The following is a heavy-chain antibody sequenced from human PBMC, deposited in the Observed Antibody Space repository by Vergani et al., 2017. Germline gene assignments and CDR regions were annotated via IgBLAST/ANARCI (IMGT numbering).Heavy chain of an antibody. V-gene: IGHV3-21*04. CDR3: AKDKPKYSYGNGFDY. J-gene: IGHJ4*02. CDR1: GFTFSSYS. D-gene: IGHD5-18*01. CDR2: ISSSSNYI. Sequence: EVQLVESGGGLVKPGGSLRLSCAASGFTFSSYSMNWVRQAPGKGLEWVSSISSSSNYIYYADSVKGRFTISRDNSKNTLYLQMNSLRAEDTAVYYCAKDKPKYSYGNGFDYWGQGTLVTVSS.